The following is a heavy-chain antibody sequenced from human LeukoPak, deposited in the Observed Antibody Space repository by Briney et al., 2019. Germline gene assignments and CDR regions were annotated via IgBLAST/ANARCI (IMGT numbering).Heavy chain of an antibody. J-gene: IGHJ4*02. CDR3: ARAQGGVYLDY. Sequence: PSETLSLTCTVSGGSISSYYWSWIRQPPGKGLEWIGYIYYSGSANYNPSLKSRVTISVDTSKDQFSLKLSSVTAADTAVYYCARAQGGVYLDYWGQGTLVTVSS. CDR2: IYYSGSA. CDR1: GGSISSYY. V-gene: IGHV4-59*01. D-gene: IGHD3-10*01.